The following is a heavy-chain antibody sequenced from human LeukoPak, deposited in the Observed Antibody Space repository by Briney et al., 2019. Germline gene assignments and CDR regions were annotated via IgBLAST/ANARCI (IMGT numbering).Heavy chain of an antibody. Sequence: GGSLRLSCAASGFTFSSYIMNWVRQAPGKGLEWVSSISSSSSYIYYADSVKGRFTISRDNAKNSLYLQMNSLRAEDTAVYYCARDLYYDSPPVDYWGQGTLVTVSS. D-gene: IGHD3-22*01. V-gene: IGHV3-21*01. CDR2: ISSSSSYI. J-gene: IGHJ4*02. CDR3: ARDLYYDSPPVDY. CDR1: GFTFSSYI.